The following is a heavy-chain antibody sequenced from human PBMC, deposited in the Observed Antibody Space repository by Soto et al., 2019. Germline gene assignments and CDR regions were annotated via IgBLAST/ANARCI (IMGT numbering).Heavy chain of an antibody. J-gene: IGHJ6*02. CDR1: GGSISSYY. CDR3: ARDPGHYYDSSGPEYYYYYGMDV. D-gene: IGHD3-22*01. Sequence: PSETLSLTCTVSGGSISSYYWSWIRQPPGKGLEWIGYIYYSGSTNYNPSLKSRVTISVDTSKNQFSLKLSSVTAADTAVYYCARDPGHYYDSSGPEYYYYYGMDVWGQGTTVTVSS. CDR2: IYYSGST. V-gene: IGHV4-59*01.